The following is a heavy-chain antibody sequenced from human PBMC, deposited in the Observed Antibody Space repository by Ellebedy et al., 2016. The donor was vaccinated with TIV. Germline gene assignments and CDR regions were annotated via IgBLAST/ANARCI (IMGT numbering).Heavy chain of an antibody. CDR1: GFTFSTYA. Sequence: GESLKISCAASGFTFSTYALHWVRQAPGKGLEWVAVISYDGTNKYYADSVKGRFAISRDNSNNNVYLQMNGLRAEDTALYYCARDEAVRGGYFDYWGPGTLVTVSS. V-gene: IGHV3-30*09. CDR2: ISYDGTNK. D-gene: IGHD3-16*01. CDR3: ARDEAVRGGYFDY. J-gene: IGHJ4*02.